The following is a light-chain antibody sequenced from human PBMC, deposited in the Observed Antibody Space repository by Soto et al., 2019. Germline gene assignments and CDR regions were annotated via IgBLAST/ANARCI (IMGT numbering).Light chain of an antibody. CDR1: QNIDTY. CDR3: QQTYSPPYG. J-gene: IGKJ2*01. CDR2: VVS. Sequence: DIQMTQSPVSLSASVGDRVTITCRASQNIDTYLNWYQQKPGKAPNLLIYVVSNLQTGVPSRFSGRGSGTDFTLTISSLQPEDFPTYYCQQTYSPPYGFGQGTKLEIK. V-gene: IGKV1-39*01.